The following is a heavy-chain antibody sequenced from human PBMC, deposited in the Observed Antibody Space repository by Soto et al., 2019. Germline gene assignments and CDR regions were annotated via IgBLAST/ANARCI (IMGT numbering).Heavy chain of an antibody. CDR1: GHLFNNHW. CDR2: IFTRDSET. D-gene: IGHD3-10*01. J-gene: IGHJ5*02. V-gene: IGHV5-51*01. Sequence: GESLKISCKGPGHLFNNHWIGWVRQTPGKGLEWMGLIFTRDSETKTSPSFQGHVSFSVDNSINTVYLQWTSLKTTDTGIYFCARGYFDSGHGYDLWGQGTLVTAPQ. CDR3: ARGYFDSGHGYDL.